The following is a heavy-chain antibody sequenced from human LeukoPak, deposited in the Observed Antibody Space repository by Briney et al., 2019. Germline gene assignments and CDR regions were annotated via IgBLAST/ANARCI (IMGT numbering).Heavy chain of an antibody. CDR3: AVGVPSYYDILTGYSRPFDY. V-gene: IGHV1-2*02. CDR1: GYTFTGYY. D-gene: IGHD3-9*01. CDR2: INPNSGGT. Sequence: ASVKVSCKASGYTFTGYYMHWVRQAPGQGLEWMGWINPNSGGTNCAQKFQGRVTMTRDTSINTAYMELSSLRSEDTAVYYCAVGVPSYYDILTGYSRPFDYWGQGTLVTVSS. J-gene: IGHJ4*02.